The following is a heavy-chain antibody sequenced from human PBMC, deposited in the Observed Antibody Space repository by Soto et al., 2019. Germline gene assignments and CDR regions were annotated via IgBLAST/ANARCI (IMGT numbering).Heavy chain of an antibody. V-gene: IGHV3-23*01. CDR2: ISGSGGST. CDR3: SKDDTGCRFDP. D-gene: IGHD2-2*02. Sequence: EVQLLESGGGLVQPGGSLRLSCAASGFTFSSYAMRWVRQAPGKGLEWVSAISGSGGSTYYADSVKGRFTISRDNSKNKLYLQLNSLSAKDTDTYYYSKDDTGCRFDPWGQGTLVTVSS. J-gene: IGHJ5*02. CDR1: GFTFSSYA.